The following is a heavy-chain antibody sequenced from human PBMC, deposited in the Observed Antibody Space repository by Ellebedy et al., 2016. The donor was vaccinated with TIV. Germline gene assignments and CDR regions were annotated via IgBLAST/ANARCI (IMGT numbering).Heavy chain of an antibody. CDR2: IRQDGNEK. V-gene: IGHV3-7*01. CDR1: GFSFSDYW. Sequence: PGGSLRLSCAASGFSFSDYWISWVRQAQGKGLEWVANIRQDGNEKYYVDSVKGRFTISRDNAKNSLYLQMNSLRAEDTAVYYCTRDVGYVAGTGGYWGQGTLVTVSS. J-gene: IGHJ4*02. D-gene: IGHD6-19*01. CDR3: TRDVGYVAGTGGY.